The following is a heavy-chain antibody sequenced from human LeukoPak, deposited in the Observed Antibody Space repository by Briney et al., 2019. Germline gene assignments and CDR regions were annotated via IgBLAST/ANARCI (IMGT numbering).Heavy chain of an antibody. Sequence: GGSLRLSCAASGFTFSTYWMSWVRQAPGKGLEWVANIKEDGSEKYYVDSVKGRFTISRDNAKNSLSLQMNSLRAEDMALYYCAKGSGYDLYYYYYMDVWGKGTTVTVSS. CDR1: GFTFSTYW. D-gene: IGHD5-12*01. V-gene: IGHV3-7*03. CDR2: IKEDGSEK. J-gene: IGHJ6*03. CDR3: AKGSGYDLYYYYYMDV.